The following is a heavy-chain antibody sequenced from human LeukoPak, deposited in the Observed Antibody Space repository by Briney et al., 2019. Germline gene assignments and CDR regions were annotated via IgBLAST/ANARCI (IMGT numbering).Heavy chain of an antibody. Sequence: SQTLSLTCAISGDSVSSNSVAWNWLRQSPSRGLDWLGRTSYRSKWYNNYAVSVKSRITINPDTSRNQFSLQLKSVTPEDTAVYYCARWDHGTAYFDSWGQGTLVTVSS. CDR2: TSYRSKWYN. D-gene: IGHD1-26*01. V-gene: IGHV6-1*01. CDR1: GDSVSSNSVA. CDR3: ARWDHGTAYFDS. J-gene: IGHJ4*02.